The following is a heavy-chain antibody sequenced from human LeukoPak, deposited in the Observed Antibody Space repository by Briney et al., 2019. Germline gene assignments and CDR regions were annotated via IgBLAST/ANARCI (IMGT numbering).Heavy chain of an antibody. D-gene: IGHD3-3*01. J-gene: IGHJ5*02. CDR2: ISVSGGST. V-gene: IGHV3-23*01. Sequence: PGGSLRLSCAASGFTFSSYAMSWVRQAPGKGLEWVSAISVSGGSTYYADSVKGRFTISRDNSKNTLYLQMNSLRAEDTAVYYCAKVSTSALEWLLANWFDPWGQGTLVTVSS. CDR3: AKVSTSALEWLLANWFDP. CDR1: GFTFSSYA.